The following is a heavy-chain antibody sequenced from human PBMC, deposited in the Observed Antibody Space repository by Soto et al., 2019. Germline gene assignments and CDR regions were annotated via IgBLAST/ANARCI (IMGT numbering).Heavy chain of an antibody. V-gene: IGHV3-23*01. J-gene: IGHJ6*02. CDR1: GFTFSSYA. Sequence: EVQLLESGGGLVQPGGSLRLSCAASGFTFSSYAMSWVRQAPGKGLEWVSAISGSGGSTYYADSVKGRFIISRDNSKNTLYLQMNSLRAEDTAVYYCAKNVWGITIFGGMDVWGQGTTVTVSS. D-gene: IGHD3-9*01. CDR2: ISGSGGST. CDR3: AKNVWGITIFGGMDV.